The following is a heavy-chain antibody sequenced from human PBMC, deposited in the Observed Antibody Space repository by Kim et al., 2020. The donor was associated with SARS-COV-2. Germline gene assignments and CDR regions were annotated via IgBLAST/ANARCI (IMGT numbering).Heavy chain of an antibody. CDR1: GGSISSYY. D-gene: IGHD3-9*01. J-gene: IGHJ6*02. CDR3: ARAKGRGLRYFDWRNYYYWGMDV. CDR2: IYYSGST. V-gene: IGHV4-59*01. Sequence: SETLSLTCTVSGGSISSYYWSWIRQPPGKGLEWIGYIYYSGSTNYNPSLKSRVTISVDTSKNQFSLKRSSVTAADTAGHYCARAKGRGLRYFDWRNYYYWGMDVWGQGTTVTVSS.